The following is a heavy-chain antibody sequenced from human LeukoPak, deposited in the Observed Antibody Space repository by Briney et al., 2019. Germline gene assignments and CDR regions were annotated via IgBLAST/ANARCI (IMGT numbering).Heavy chain of an antibody. CDR1: GDSMSSSTHC. CDR3: ARPLVGTARIN. D-gene: IGHD5-18*01. V-gene: IGHV4-39*01. CDR2: IFYGGRT. J-gene: IGHJ4*02. Sequence: SETLSLTCTVSGDSMSSSTHCWAWIRQPPGKGLGWIGSIFYGGRTYYNPSLKSRVTISTDTSKNQFSLALTSVTAADTAVYYCARPLVGTARINWGQGTLVTVSS.